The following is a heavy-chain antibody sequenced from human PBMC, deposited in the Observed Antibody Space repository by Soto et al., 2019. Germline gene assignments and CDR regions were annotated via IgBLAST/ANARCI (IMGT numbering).Heavy chain of an antibody. CDR2: IYYSGST. D-gene: IGHD4-17*01. Sequence: SETLSLTCTVSGGSISSGGYYWSWIRQHPGKGLEWIGYIYYSGSTYYNPSLKSRVTISVDTSKNQFSLKLSSVTAADTAVYYCARAVFASVTFDYWGQGTLVTVSS. V-gene: IGHV4-31*03. CDR1: GGSISSGGYY. J-gene: IGHJ4*02. CDR3: ARAVFASVTFDY.